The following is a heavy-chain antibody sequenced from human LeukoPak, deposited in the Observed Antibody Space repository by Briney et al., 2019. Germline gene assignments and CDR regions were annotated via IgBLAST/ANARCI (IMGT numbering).Heavy chain of an antibody. CDR3: AKSAGSREAVIAAMYYSGLDV. V-gene: IGHV3-23*01. CDR2: SGAGT. D-gene: IGHD2-15*01. J-gene: IGHJ6*02. Sequence: GGSLRLSCGASGFSVSNSVVTWVRQAPGKGLEWVSGSGAGTYYADPVKGRFTVFRDNSRNTLELQMNSLRVEDTAVYYCAKSAGSREAVIAAMYYSGLDVWGQGTTVTVSS. CDR1: GFSVSNSV.